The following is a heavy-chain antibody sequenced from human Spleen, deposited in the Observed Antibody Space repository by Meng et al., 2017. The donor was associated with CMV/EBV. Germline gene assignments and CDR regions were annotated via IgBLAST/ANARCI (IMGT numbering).Heavy chain of an antibody. CDR1: AFMFSNSA. Sequence: GGSLRLSCAASAFMFSNSAMHWVRQAPGKGLEWVAVIWYDGSTEYYADSVKGRFTISRDNSKKTLYLQMNSLRAEDTAVYYCARDSGRDWMRHIVVVPAALDYGMDVWGQGTTVTVSS. V-gene: IGHV3-33*01. CDR3: ARDSGRDWMRHIVVVPAALDYGMDV. D-gene: IGHD2-2*01. CDR2: IWYDGSTE. J-gene: IGHJ6*02.